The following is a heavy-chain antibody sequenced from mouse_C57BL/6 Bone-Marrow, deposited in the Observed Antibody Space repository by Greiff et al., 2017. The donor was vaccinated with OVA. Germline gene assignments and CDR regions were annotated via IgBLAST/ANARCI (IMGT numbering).Heavy chain of an antibody. D-gene: IGHD4-1*01. CDR1: GFTFSDYG. J-gene: IGHJ2*01. V-gene: IGHV5-17*01. CDR2: ISSCSSTI. Sequence: EVQLVESGGGLVKPGGSLKLSCAASGFTFSDYGMHWVRQAPGKGLEWVAYISSCSSTIYYADTVKGRFTISRDNAKNTLFLQMASLRSEDTAMYYCARLWGYFDGWGKGTTLTVAT. CDR3: ARLWGYFDG.